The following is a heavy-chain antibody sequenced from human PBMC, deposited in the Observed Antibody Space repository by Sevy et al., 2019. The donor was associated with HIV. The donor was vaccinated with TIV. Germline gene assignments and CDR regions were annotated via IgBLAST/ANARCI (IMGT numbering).Heavy chain of an antibody. CDR3: ARSGGYSDYGMDV. Sequence: GGSLRLSCAASGFTFSNYNMNWVRQAPGKGLEWVSSITSSSDYIYDADSVKGRFTISRENAKNSIYLQMNNLRAGDTAVYYCARSGGYSDYGMDVWGQGTTVTVSS. CDR1: GFTFSNYN. CDR2: ITSSSDYI. D-gene: IGHD5-12*01. J-gene: IGHJ6*02. V-gene: IGHV3-21*01.